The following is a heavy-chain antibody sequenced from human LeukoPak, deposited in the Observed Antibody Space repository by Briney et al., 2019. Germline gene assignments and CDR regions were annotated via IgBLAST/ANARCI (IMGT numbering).Heavy chain of an antibody. Sequence: SQTLSLTCSVSGGPVTEYYWSWIRQPPGKGLEWIGYTYHTGSTNYSPSLKSRVTMSVDASRNQFSLKLVSVTAADTAVYYCARDRGSTGYYYLDSWGQGILVTVSS. CDR3: ARDRGSTGYYYLDS. V-gene: IGHV4-59*02. D-gene: IGHD1-26*01. J-gene: IGHJ4*02. CDR1: GGPVTEYY. CDR2: TYHTGST.